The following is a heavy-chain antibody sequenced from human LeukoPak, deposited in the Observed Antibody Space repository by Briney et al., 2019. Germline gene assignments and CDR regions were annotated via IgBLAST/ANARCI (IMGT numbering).Heavy chain of an antibody. CDR3: ATDRRYCSSTSCPRWDV. CDR2: FDPKDGET. Sequence: GASVKVSCKVSGYTLTELSMHWVRQAPGKGLEWMGGFDPKDGETIYAQKFRGRVTMTEDTSTDTAYMELSSLRSEDTAVYYCATDRRYCSSTSCPRWDVWGKGTTVTVSS. D-gene: IGHD2-2*01. V-gene: IGHV1-24*01. J-gene: IGHJ6*04. CDR1: GYTLTELS.